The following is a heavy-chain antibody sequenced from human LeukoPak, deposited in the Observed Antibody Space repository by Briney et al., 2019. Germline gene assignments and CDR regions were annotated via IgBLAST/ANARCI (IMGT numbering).Heavy chain of an antibody. V-gene: IGHV3-30*02. J-gene: IGHJ3*02. D-gene: IGHD6-13*01. CDR3: ARDKSSSHDSDAFDI. Sequence: PGGSLRLSCAASGFTFSSYGVHWVRQAPGKGLEWVAFIRYDGSNKYYADSVKGRFTISRDNSKNTLYLQMNSLRAEDTAVYYCARDKSSSHDSDAFDIWGQGTMVTVSS. CDR2: IRYDGSNK. CDR1: GFTFSSYG.